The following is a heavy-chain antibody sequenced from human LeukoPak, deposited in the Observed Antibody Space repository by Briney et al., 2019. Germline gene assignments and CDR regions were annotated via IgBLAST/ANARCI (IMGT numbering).Heavy chain of an antibody. Sequence: PGGSLRLSCAASGFTFSSYAMSWVRQAPGKGLEWVSAISGSGGSTYYADSVKGRFTISRDNSKNTLYLQMNSLRAEDTAVYYCAKKYYYGSSGYYYFVYWGQGTLVTVSS. D-gene: IGHD3-22*01. J-gene: IGHJ4*02. V-gene: IGHV3-23*01. CDR1: GFTFSSYA. CDR3: AKKYYYGSSGYYYFVY. CDR2: ISGSGGST.